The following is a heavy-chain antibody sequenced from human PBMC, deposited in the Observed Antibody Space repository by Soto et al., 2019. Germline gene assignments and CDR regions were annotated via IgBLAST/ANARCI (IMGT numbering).Heavy chain of an antibody. V-gene: IGHV3-43*01. D-gene: IGHD6-6*01. CDR1: GFTFDDST. J-gene: IGHJ4*02. Sequence: EVQLVESGGVVVQPGGSLRLSCAASGFTFDDSTMHWVRQAPGRGLEWVSLITWDGGSTHYADSVKGRFTVSRDNSKNSLYLQVNSLRIEDTALYYCAKPSHTTSSALFDYWGQGTLVTVSS. CDR3: AKPSHTTSSALFDY. CDR2: ITWDGGST.